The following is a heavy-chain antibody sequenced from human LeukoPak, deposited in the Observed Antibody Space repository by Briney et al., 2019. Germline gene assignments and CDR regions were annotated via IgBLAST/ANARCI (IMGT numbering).Heavy chain of an antibody. J-gene: IGHJ4*02. CDR2: IMSDGGRI. D-gene: IGHD4-23*01. CDR3: GRHYSTVAEFDY. Sequence: GGTLRLSCAASGFTFSSYAMQRVRQAPAKGLEYVLAIMSDGGRIFYANSVKGRFTISRDNSKSSLFLQMGSLRAEDMAVYYCGRHYSTVAEFDYWGQGTLVTVSS. V-gene: IGHV3-64*01. CDR1: GFTFSSYA.